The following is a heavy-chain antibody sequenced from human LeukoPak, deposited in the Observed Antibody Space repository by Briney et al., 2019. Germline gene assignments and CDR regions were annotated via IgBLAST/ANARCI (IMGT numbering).Heavy chain of an antibody. Sequence: SETLSLTCAVYGGSFSGYYWSWIRQPPGKGLEWIGEINHSGSTNYNPSLKSRVTISVDTSKNQFSLKLSSVTAADTAVYYCARRLYCSSTSCYKGRFHYYYYMDVWGKGTTVTVSS. CDR1: GGSFSGYY. J-gene: IGHJ6*03. CDR2: INHSGST. CDR3: ARRLYCSSTSCYKGRFHYYYYMDV. V-gene: IGHV4-34*01. D-gene: IGHD2-2*02.